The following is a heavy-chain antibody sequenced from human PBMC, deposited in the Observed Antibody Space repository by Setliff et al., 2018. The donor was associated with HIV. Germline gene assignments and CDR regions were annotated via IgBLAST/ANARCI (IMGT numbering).Heavy chain of an antibody. CDR1: SGSMTGHY. CDR3: ARRTYGSGRFDP. D-gene: IGHD6-19*01. CDR2: LHSLGSSRVSDTP. Sequence: SETLSVTCSVSSGSMTGHYWTWVRQPPGKGLEWIGYLHSLGSSRVSDTPNYSPSLKSRITTSLDTSKRQFSLTMTSVTAADTAVYYCARRTYGSGRFDPWGQGTLVTVSS. J-gene: IGHJ5*02. V-gene: IGHV4-4*08.